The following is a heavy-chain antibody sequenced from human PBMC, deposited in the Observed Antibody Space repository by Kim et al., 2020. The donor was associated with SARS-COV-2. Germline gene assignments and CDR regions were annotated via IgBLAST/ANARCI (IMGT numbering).Heavy chain of an antibody. V-gene: IGHV3-23*01. CDR3: AKDLDDILTGYHRYYYYGMDV. CDR2: ISGSGGST. D-gene: IGHD3-9*01. CDR1: GFTFSSYA. Sequence: GGSLRLSCAASGFTFSSYAMSWVRQAPGKGLEWVSAISGSGGSTYYADSVKGRFTISRDNSKNTLYLQMNSLRAEDTAVYYCAKDLDDILTGYHRYYYYGMDVWGQGTTVTVSS. J-gene: IGHJ6*02.